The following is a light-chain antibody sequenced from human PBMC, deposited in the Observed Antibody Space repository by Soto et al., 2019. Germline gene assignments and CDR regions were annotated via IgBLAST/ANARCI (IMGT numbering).Light chain of an antibody. Sequence: ETVMTQSPATLSVSPGERVTLSCRASQSVNSSYLAWYQHKPGQAPRLLIYGASRRATGIPDRFSGSGSGTDFTLSISRLEPEDFAVYWCQHYGNSPTFGQG. CDR1: QSVNSSY. CDR2: GAS. CDR3: QHYGNSPT. J-gene: IGKJ1*01. V-gene: IGKV3-20*01.